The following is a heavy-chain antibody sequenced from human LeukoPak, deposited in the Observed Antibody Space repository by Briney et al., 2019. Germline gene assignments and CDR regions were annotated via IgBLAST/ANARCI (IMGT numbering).Heavy chain of an antibody. CDR3: AKDSGAYGPDY. Sequence: ASVKVSCTASGYTFTSYYIHWVRQAPGQGLEWMGQISPSGTTTYAQKFKGGVTMTRDKSTSTVNMDLSDLAFEDTAVYHCAKDSGAYGPDYWGQGTLLTVSS. D-gene: IGHD4-17*01. J-gene: IGHJ4*02. CDR1: GYTFTSYY. CDR2: ISPSGTT. V-gene: IGHV1-46*01.